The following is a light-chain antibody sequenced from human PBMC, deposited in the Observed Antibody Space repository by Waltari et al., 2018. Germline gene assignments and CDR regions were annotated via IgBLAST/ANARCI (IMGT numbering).Light chain of an antibody. J-gene: IGKJ5*01. CDR1: QSVSSE. CDR2: KAS. CDR3: QQYNHWPPVT. V-gene: IGKV3-15*01. Sequence: IVMTQSPAPLSESPGKRATLTSRASQSVSSELAWYQQKTGQATRLLIYKASTRATSIPARFSGSVSGTDFTLTISSLQAEASAVYYCQQYNHWPPVTFGQGTRLEI.